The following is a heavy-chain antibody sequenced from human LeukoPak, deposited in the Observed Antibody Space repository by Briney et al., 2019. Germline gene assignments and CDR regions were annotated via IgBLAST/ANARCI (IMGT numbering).Heavy chain of an antibody. CDR3: ASGGYSYGYDEFDY. CDR1: GGSISSYH. CDR2: IYTSGST. J-gene: IGHJ4*02. Sequence: PSETLSLTCTVSGGSISSYHWSWIRQPAGKGLEWIGRIYTSGSTNYNPSLKSRVTMSVDTSKNQFSLKLSSVTAADTAVYYCASGGYSYGYDEFDYWGQGTLVTVSS. V-gene: IGHV4-4*07. D-gene: IGHD5-18*01.